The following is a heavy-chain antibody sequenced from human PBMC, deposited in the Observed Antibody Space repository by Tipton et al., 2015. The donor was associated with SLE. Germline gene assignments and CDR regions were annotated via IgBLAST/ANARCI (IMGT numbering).Heavy chain of an antibody. J-gene: IGHJ4*02. D-gene: IGHD6-13*01. CDR3: AKDRHSSSWSFDY. V-gene: IGHV3-23*01. CDR1: GFTFSIYA. Sequence: SLRLSCAASGFTFSIYAMSWVRQAPGKGLEWVSSISTSGGYTDYADSVKGRFTISRDNSKNTLYLQMNNLRAEDTAVYYCAKDRHSSSWSFDYWGQGTLVTVSS. CDR2: ISTSGGYT.